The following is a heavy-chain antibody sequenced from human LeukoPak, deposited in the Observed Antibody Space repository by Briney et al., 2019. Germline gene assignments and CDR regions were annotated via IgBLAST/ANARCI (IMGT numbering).Heavy chain of an antibody. D-gene: IGHD6-13*01. CDR2: IYYSGSI. J-gene: IGHJ4*02. Sequence: SETLSLTCTVSGGSISSSSYYWGWIRQPPGKGLEWIGNIYYSGSIYYNPSLKSRVTISVDTSKNQFSLKLSSVTAADTAVYYCARGKRGYSSSWYDYWGQGTLVTVSS. V-gene: IGHV4-39*07. CDR1: GGSISSSSYY. CDR3: ARGKRGYSSSWYDY.